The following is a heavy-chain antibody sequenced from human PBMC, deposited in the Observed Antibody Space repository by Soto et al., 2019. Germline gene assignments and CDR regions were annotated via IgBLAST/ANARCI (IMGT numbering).Heavy chain of an antibody. CDR1: EFTFSNYA. D-gene: IGHD3-22*01. Sequence: SLSLSCAASEFTFSNYAMSWVRQAPGKGLEWVSAISYGGGTTYYADSVKGRFTISRDNSKNTLYLQMNSLRAEDTAVYYCAKKQGDYYDRTGYHCDYWGQGTLVTVSS. CDR3: AKKQGDYYDRTGYHCDY. V-gene: IGHV3-23*01. J-gene: IGHJ4*02. CDR2: ISYGGGTT.